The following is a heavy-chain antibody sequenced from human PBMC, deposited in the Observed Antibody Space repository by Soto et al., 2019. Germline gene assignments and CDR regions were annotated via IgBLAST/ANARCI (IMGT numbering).Heavy chain of an antibody. CDR2: ISYDGSNK. D-gene: IGHD6-13*01. V-gene: IGHV3-30*18. J-gene: IGHJ4*02. Sequence: LRLSCAASGFTFSSYVMHWVRQAPGKGLEWVAVISYDGSNKYYADSVKGRFTISRDNSKNTLYLQMNSLRAEDTAVYYCAKDGASSSWKPSYYFDYWGQGTLVTVSS. CDR1: GFTFSSYV. CDR3: AKDGASSSWKPSYYFDY.